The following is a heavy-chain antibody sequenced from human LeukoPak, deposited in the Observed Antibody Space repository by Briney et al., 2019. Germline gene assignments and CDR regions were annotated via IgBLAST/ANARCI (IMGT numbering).Heavy chain of an antibody. V-gene: IGHV4-39*07. CDR2: IYYSGTT. CDR1: GGSISSSDYY. J-gene: IGHJ6*03. D-gene: IGHD1-26*01. Sequence: KPSETLSLTCTVSGGSISSSDYYWGWLRQPPGKGLEWIGSIYYSGTTYYNPSLKSRVTISIATSKNQFSLRLSSLTAADTAVYYCARLARYSWSPISPLYYYYYMDVWGKGTTVTVSS. CDR3: ARLARYSWSPISPLYYYYYMDV.